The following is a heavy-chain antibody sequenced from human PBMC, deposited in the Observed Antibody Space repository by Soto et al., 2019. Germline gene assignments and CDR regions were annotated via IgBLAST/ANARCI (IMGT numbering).Heavy chain of an antibody. CDR3: ARLPDIVVVPAATRGFDP. Sequence: GESLKISCKGSGYSFTSYWIGWVRQMPGKGLEWMGFIYPGDWDTRYSPSFQGHVTIAADKSISTPYLLGSSRKASATAMASRARLPDIVVVPAATRGFDPWGEGTLVTV. CDR1: GYSFTSYW. V-gene: IGHV5-51*01. CDR2: IYPGDWDT. D-gene: IGHD2-2*01. J-gene: IGHJ5*02.